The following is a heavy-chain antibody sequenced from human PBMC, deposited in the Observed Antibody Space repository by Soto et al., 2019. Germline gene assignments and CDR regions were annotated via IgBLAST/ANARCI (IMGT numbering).Heavy chain of an antibody. J-gene: IGHJ6*02. CDR3: ARDLRGVCSSPPAGLYYYYYHTVV. Sequence: SETLSLTCTVSGGSVSSGSYSWSWIRQPPXKGLELIGCIYYSGSTNYNPSLKSRVTISVDTYKNQFSLKLSSVTAADTAMYYCARDLRGVCSSPPAGLYYYYYHTVVWGQGTTVTVSS. CDR2: IYYSGST. CDR1: GGSVSSGSYS. D-gene: IGHD6-6*01. V-gene: IGHV4-61*01.